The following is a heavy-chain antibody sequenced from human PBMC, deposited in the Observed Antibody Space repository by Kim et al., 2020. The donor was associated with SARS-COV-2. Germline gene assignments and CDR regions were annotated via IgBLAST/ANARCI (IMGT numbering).Heavy chain of an antibody. CDR2: IYYSGST. CDR1: GGSISSYY. D-gene: IGHD3-3*01. CDR3: ARRVLRFNGMDV. Sequence: SETLSLTCTVSGGSISSYYWSWIRQPPGKGLEWIGYIYYSGSTNYNPSLKSRVTISVDKSKNQFSLKLSSVTAADTAAYYCARRVLRFNGMDVWGQGTT. J-gene: IGHJ6*01. V-gene: IGHV4-59*08.